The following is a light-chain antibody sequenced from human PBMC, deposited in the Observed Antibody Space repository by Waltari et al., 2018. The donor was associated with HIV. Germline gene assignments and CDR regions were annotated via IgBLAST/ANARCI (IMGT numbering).Light chain of an antibody. J-gene: IGKJ4*01. V-gene: IGKV1-NL1*01. CDR1: QDISNS. Sequence: DIQMTQSPSSLSASIGDTVIIPCRASQDISNSISWFQQQPGKVPKLRVHGAFILQRGVPSRFSGSGSGTDYTLTITGLQAEDFATYFCQQYFAVPLTFGGGTRVDIK. CDR3: QQYFAVPLT. CDR2: GAF.